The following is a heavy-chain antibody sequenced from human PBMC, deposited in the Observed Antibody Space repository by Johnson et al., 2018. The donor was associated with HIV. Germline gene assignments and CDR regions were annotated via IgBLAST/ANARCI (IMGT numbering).Heavy chain of an antibody. V-gene: IGHV3-30*03. D-gene: IGHD3-10*01. CDR1: GFTFSSYG. Sequence: QELLVESGGGVVQPGRSLRLSCAASGFTFSSYGMHWVRQAPGKGLEWVAVISYDGSNKYYADSVKGRFTISRDNSKNTLYLQMNSLRAEDTAVYYCARDPKRSGSYYKDAVDIWGQGTMVTVSS. CDR2: ISYDGSNK. CDR3: ARDPKRSGSYYKDAVDI. J-gene: IGHJ3*02.